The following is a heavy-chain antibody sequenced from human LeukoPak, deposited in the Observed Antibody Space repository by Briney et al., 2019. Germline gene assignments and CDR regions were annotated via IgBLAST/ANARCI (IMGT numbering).Heavy chain of an antibody. CDR1: GFTFRSYR. V-gene: IGHV3-74*01. CDR3: ARGSGSYSSDAFDI. D-gene: IGHD3-10*01. J-gene: IGHJ3*02. Sequence: GGSVRLSCAASGFTFRSYRMHWVRQTPGKGLVWVSRINGDGSNTTYADSVKGRFTTSRDTAKNTLYLQMISLRADDTAVYYCARGSGSYSSDAFDIWGQGTMVTVSS. CDR2: INGDGSNT.